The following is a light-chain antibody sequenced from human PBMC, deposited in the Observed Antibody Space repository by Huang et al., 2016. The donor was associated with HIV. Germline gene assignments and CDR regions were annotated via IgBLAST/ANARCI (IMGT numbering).Light chain of an antibody. CDR3: QQYGCSPAP. CDR2: GVS. CDR1: QRVGDNY. Sequence: EIVLTQSPGTLSLSPGERATLSCRASQRVGDNYLAWYQQKPGQAPRLLIYGVSTRATGVPNRFSGSGSGTDFTLTINRLESEDFAVYFCQQYGCSPAPFGGGTKVEIK. J-gene: IGKJ4*01. V-gene: IGKV3-20*01.